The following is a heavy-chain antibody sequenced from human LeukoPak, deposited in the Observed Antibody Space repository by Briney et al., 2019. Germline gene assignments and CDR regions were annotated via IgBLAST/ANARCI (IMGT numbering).Heavy chain of an antibody. D-gene: IGHD3-3*01. Sequence: SETLSLTCTVSGGSISSGGYYWSWLRQHPGKGLEWLGYIYYSGSTYYNPSLKSRVTISVDTSKNQFSLKLSSVTAADTAVYYCARDGLPGSGYYTGLHWGQGTLVTVSS. V-gene: IGHV4-31*03. CDR2: IYYSGST. CDR3: ARDGLPGSGYYTGLH. CDR1: GGSISSGGYY. J-gene: IGHJ4*02.